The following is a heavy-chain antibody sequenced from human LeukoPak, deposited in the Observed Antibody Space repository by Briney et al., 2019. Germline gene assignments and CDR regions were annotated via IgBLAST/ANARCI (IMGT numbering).Heavy chain of an antibody. J-gene: IGHJ4*02. CDR3: ARVEGYCSGGSCYNFDY. Sequence: GGSLRLSCAASGFTFSNYGMNWVRQAPGKGLEWVSSISSSSSYIYYADSVKGRFTISRDNAKNSLYLQMNSLRAEDTAVYYCARVEGYCSGGSCYNFDYWGQGTLVTVSS. CDR1: GFTFSNYG. D-gene: IGHD2-15*01. CDR2: ISSSSSYI. V-gene: IGHV3-21*01.